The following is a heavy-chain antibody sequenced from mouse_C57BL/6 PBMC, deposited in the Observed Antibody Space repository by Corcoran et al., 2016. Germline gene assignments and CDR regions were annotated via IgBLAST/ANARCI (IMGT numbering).Heavy chain of an antibody. CDR2: INTYSGVP. J-gene: IGHJ1*03. CDR1: GYTFTTYG. Sequence: QIQLVQSGPELKKPGETVKISCKASGYTFTTYGMSWVKQAPGKGLKWMGWINTYSGVPTYADDFKGRFAFSLETSASTAYLQINNLKNEDTATYFCARYNYDYGYFDVWGTGTTVTVSS. D-gene: IGHD1-3*01. CDR3: ARYNYDYGYFDV. V-gene: IGHV9-3*01.